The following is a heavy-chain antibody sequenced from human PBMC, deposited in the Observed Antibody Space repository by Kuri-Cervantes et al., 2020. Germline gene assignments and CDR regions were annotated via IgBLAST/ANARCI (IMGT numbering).Heavy chain of an antibody. Sequence: SETLSLTCAVYGGSFSDYYWSWIRQPSGKGLEWIGEINHSGSTNYNPSLKSRVTISVDTSKNQFSLKLTSVTAADTAVYYCATTKRYGDPRAFDIWGQGTMVTVSS. CDR1: GGSFSDYY. V-gene: IGHV4-34*01. J-gene: IGHJ3*02. CDR2: INHSGST. CDR3: ATTKRYGDPRAFDI. D-gene: IGHD4-17*01.